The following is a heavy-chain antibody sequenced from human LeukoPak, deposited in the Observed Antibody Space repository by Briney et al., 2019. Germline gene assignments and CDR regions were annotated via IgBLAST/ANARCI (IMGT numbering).Heavy chain of an antibody. J-gene: IGHJ4*02. Sequence: GGSLRLSCAASGFTFSSYSMNWVRQAPGKGLEWVSSISSSSSYIYYADSVKGRFTISRDNAKNSLYLQMNSLRAEDTAVYYCARNYDYVWGSYRLIDYWDQGTLVTVSS. CDR2: ISSSSSYI. CDR3: ARNYDYVWGSYRLIDY. D-gene: IGHD3-16*02. CDR1: GFTFSSYS. V-gene: IGHV3-21*01.